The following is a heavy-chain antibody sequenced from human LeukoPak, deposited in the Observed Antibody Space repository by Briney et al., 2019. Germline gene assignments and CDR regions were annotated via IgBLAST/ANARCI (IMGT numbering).Heavy chain of an antibody. CDR2: ILPMFGAT. V-gene: IGHV1-69*13. CDR1: GGTFSSYV. CDR3: ARAEAQGRYSDCWPGFDS. J-gene: IGHJ5*01. D-gene: IGHD3-9*01. Sequence: SLKVSCNASGGTFSSYVIKWVRQAPGEGLEWMGGILPMFGATIYAQQFEGRVTITADESTNTAYMELNRLRSEDTALNYCARAEAQGRYSDCWPGFDSWGQGTLVTVSS.